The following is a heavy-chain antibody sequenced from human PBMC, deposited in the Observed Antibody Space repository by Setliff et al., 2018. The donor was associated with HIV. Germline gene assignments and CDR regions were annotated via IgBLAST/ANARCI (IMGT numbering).Heavy chain of an antibody. Sequence: SETLSLTCTVSGDSSSSYYCNWIRQPAGEGLEWIGHMYISGSTNYNPSLKSRVTMSLDTSKNQFSLKLSSVTAADTAIYYCARGSRSHGGMFGYWGQGTLVTVSS. CDR1: GDSSSSYY. D-gene: IGHD6-13*01. CDR3: ARGSRSHGGMFGY. J-gene: IGHJ4*02. V-gene: IGHV4-4*07. CDR2: MYISGST.